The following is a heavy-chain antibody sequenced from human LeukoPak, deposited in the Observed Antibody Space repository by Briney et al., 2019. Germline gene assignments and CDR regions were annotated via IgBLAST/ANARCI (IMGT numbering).Heavy chain of an antibody. Sequence: ASVKVSCKASGYTFTSYDINWVRQAPGQGLEWMGWINPNSGGTNYAQKFQGRVTMTRDTSISTAYMELSRLRSDDTAVYYRARTRVRCFDYWGQGTLVTVSS. CDR1: GYTFTSYD. CDR2: INPNSGGT. CDR3: ARTRVRCFDY. V-gene: IGHV1-2*02. D-gene: IGHD2-8*01. J-gene: IGHJ4*02.